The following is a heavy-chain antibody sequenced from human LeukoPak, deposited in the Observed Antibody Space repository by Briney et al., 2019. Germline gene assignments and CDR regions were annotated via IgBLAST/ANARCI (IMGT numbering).Heavy chain of an antibody. CDR2: INHSGST. CDR3: ARALGTGWSQKE. J-gene: IGHJ4*02. V-gene: IGHV4-34*09. Sequence: SETPSLTCAVYGGSFSGYYWSWIRQPPGKGLEWIGEINHSGSTNYNPSLKSRVTISLDTTKNQFSLKLSSVTAADTAVYYCARALGTGWSQKEWGQGTLVTVSS. CDR1: GGSFSGYY. D-gene: IGHD6-19*01.